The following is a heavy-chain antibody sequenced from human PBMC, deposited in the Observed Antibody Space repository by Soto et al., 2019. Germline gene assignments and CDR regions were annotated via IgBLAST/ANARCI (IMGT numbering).Heavy chain of an antibody. CDR3: ARVYESFSYWYFDI. J-gene: IGHJ2*01. D-gene: IGHD3-22*01. CDR1: GGTFSSYA. V-gene: IGHV1-69*13. CDR2: IIPIFGTA. Sequence: GASVKVSCKASGGTFSSYAISWVRQAPGQGLEWMGGIIPIFGTANYAQKFQGRVTITADESTSTAYMELSSLRSEDTAVYYCARVYESFSYWYFDIWGRGTLVTVSS.